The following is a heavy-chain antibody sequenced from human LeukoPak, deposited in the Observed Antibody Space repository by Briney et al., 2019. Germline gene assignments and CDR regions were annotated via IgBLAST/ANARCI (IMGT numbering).Heavy chain of an antibody. Sequence: GGSLRLSCAASGLTVSSNYMSWVRRAPGKGLEWVSVIYSGGSTYHADSVKGRFSISRDNSRNTLFLQMNSLRAEDTAVYYCASGPSGYVVGNVWGQGTTVTVSS. D-gene: IGHD5-12*01. CDR1: GLTVSSNY. CDR3: ASGPSGYVVGNV. J-gene: IGHJ6*02. V-gene: IGHV3-66*01. CDR2: IYSGGST.